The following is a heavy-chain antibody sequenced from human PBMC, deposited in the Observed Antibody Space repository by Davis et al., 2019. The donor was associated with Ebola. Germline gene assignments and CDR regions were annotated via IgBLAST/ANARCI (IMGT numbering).Heavy chain of an antibody. V-gene: IGHV3-20*01. J-gene: IGHJ6*02. CDR3: ARMQGSYYYYGMDV. CDR2: INWNGGST. CDR1: GFTFDDYG. Sequence: GGSLRLSCAASGFTFDDYGMSWVRQAPGKGLEWVSGINWNGGSTGYADSVKGRFTISRDNAKNSLYLQMNSLRAEDTALYHCARMQGSYYYYGMDVWGQGTTVTVSS.